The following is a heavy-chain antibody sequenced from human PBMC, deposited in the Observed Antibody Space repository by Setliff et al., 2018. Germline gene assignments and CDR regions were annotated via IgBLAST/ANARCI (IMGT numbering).Heavy chain of an antibody. CDR3: ARVGGYASAWHGIEAFDI. D-gene: IGHD6-19*01. Sequence: ASVKVSCKASGYSFIDYYIHWVRQAPGQGLEWMGWINANTGGTREVQKFQGRVTMTRDTSIDTAYMEVNRLTYDDTAVYYCARVGGYASAWHGIEAFDIWGQGTKVTVSS. CDR2: INANTGGT. J-gene: IGHJ3*02. V-gene: IGHV1-2*02. CDR1: GYSFIDYY.